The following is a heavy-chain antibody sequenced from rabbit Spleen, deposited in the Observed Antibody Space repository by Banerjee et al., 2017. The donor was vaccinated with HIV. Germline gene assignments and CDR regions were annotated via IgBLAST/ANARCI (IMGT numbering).Heavy chain of an antibody. CDR1: GFSFSNNW. V-gene: IGHV1S45*01. CDR3: VRDTWNFNL. D-gene: IGHD3-1*01. J-gene: IGHJ4*01. CDR2: IWGGSSGST. Sequence: QEQLEESGGDLVKPEGSLTLTCTVSGFSFSNNWICWVRQAPGKGLEWIACIWGGSSGSTYYASWVNGRFSISKTSSPTVTLQMTSLTAADTATYFCVRDTWNFNLWGPGTLVTFS.